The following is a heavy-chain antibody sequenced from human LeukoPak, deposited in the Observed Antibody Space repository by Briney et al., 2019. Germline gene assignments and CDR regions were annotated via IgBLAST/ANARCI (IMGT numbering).Heavy chain of an antibody. J-gene: IGHJ4*02. CDR2: IYTSGST. Sequence: SETLSLTCTVSGGSISSYYWSWIRQPAGKGLEWIGRIYTSGSTNYNPSLKSRVTISVDTSKNQFSLKLSSVTAADTAVYYCARQPLGYSSSWSSKNFPFYYFDYWGQGTLVTVSS. CDR3: ARQPLGYSSSWSSKNFPFYYFDY. D-gene: IGHD6-13*01. CDR1: GGSISSYY. V-gene: IGHV4-4*07.